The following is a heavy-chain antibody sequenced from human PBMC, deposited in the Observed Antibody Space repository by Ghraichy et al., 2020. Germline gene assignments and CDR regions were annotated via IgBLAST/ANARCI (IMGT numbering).Heavy chain of an antibody. CDR3: ASRYYYDSSGYSSADWYFDL. Sequence: SETLSLTCTVSGGSISSYYWSWIRQPPGKGLEWIGYIYYSGSTNYNPSLKSRVTISVDTSKNQFSLMLSSVTAADTAVYYCASRYYYDSSGYSSADWYFDLWGRGTLVTVSS. V-gene: IGHV4-59*08. CDR2: IYYSGST. CDR1: GGSISSYY. D-gene: IGHD3-22*01. J-gene: IGHJ2*01.